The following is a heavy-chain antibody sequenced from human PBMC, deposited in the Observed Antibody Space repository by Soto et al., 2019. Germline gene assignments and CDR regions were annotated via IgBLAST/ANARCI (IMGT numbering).Heavy chain of an antibody. Sequence: QVQLQESGPGLVKPSQTLSLTCTVSGGSISSGGYYWSWIRQHPGKGLEWIGYIYYSGSTYYNPSLKSRVTLSVDTSKNKFSRKLSSVTAADTAVYYCAREEGGGYDHRWFDPWGQGTLVTVSS. J-gene: IGHJ5*02. CDR2: IYYSGST. D-gene: IGHD5-12*01. V-gene: IGHV4-31*03. CDR3: AREEGGGYDHRWFDP. CDR1: GGSISSGGYY.